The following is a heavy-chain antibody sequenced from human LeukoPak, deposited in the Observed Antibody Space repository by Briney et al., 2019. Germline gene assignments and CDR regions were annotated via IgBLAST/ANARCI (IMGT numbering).Heavy chain of an antibody. D-gene: IGHD3-22*01. J-gene: IGHJ4*02. Sequence: PGGFLRLSCAASGFTFSSYSMNWVRQAPGKGLEWVSYISSSSSTIYYADSVKGRFTISRDNAKNSLYLQMNSLRAEDTAVYYCARISSGYYGTSDYWGQGTLVTVSS. CDR1: GFTFSSYS. V-gene: IGHV3-48*04. CDR2: ISSSSSTI. CDR3: ARISSGYYGTSDY.